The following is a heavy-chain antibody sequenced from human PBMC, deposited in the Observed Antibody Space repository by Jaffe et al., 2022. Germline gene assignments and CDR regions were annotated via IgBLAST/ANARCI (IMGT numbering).Heavy chain of an antibody. CDR3: ARDIYNWNDEEAFDI. D-gene: IGHD1-1*01. CDR1: GYTFTGYY. V-gene: IGHV1-2*02. J-gene: IGHJ3*02. CDR2: INPNSGGT. Sequence: QVQLVQSGAEVKKPGASVKVSCKASGYTFTGYYMHWVRQAPGQGLEWMGWINPNSGGTNYAQKFQGRVTMTRDTSISTAYMELSRLRSDDTAVYYCARDIYNWNDEEAFDIWGQGTMVTVSS.